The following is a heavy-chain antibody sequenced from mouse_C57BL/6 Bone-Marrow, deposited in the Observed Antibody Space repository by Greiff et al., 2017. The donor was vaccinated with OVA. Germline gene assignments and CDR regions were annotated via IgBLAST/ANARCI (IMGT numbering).Heavy chain of an antibody. CDR2: IDPSDSYT. J-gene: IGHJ4*01. Sequence: VQLQQPGAELVKPGASVKLSCKASGYTFTSYWMQWVKQRPGQGLEWIGEIDPSDSYTNHNQKFKGKGTLTVDTSSSTAYMQLSSLTSEDSAVYYGARRITWLRRRGYSMDYWGQGTSVTVSS. CDR3: ARRITWLRRRGYSMDY. CDR1: GYTFTSYW. V-gene: IGHV1-50*01. D-gene: IGHD2-2*01.